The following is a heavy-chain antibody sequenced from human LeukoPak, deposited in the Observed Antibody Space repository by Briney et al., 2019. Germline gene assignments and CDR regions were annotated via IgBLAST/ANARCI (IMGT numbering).Heavy chain of an antibody. CDR2: SGST. V-gene: IGHV4-59*12. CDR1: SGSFSDYY. J-gene: IGHJ6*02. D-gene: IGHD3-10*01. CDR3: ARTRRHYYGSGKNLTPWPAGLDG. Sequence: PAETLSLTCTVSSGSFSDYYWTWMRQPPGKGLEWIGYSGSTNYNPSLKSRVTISTDTSKRHFSLTLSSVTAADTAVYYCARTRRHYYGSGKNLTPWPAGLDGWGQGTTVIVS.